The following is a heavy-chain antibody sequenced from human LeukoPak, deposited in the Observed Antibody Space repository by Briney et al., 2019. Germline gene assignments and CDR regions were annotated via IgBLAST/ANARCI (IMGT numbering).Heavy chain of an antibody. V-gene: IGHV3-21*04. J-gene: IGHJ4*02. CDR2: ISSGSSYI. D-gene: IGHD3-22*01. CDR1: GFTFSSYT. Sequence: PGGSLRLSCAASGFTFSSYTMNWVRQAPGKGLEWVSIISSGSSYIHYADSVKGRFTISRDNAKNSLYLQMNSLRAEDTAVYYCAKDPTHYRVWDDYDSTVLSYWGQGTLVTVSS. CDR3: AKDPTHYRVWDDYDSTVLSY.